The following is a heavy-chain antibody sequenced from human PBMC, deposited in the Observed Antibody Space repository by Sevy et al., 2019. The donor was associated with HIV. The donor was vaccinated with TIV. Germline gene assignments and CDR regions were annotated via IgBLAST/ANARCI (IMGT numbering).Heavy chain of an antibody. CDR2: ISAYSGNT. D-gene: IGHD3-22*01. Sequence: ASVKVSCKASGYTFTSYGINWVRQAPEQGLEWMGWISAYSGNTNYAQNLQGRVTMTTDTFTSTAYMELRSLTSDDTAVYYCARDQYDSSGYYYSYYGMDVWGQGTTVTVSS. CDR3: ARDQYDSSGYYYSYYGMDV. CDR1: GYTFTSYG. V-gene: IGHV1-18*01. J-gene: IGHJ6*02.